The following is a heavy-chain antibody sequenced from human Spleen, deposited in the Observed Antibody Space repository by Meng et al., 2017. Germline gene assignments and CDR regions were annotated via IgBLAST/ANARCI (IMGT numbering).Heavy chain of an antibody. CDR1: GGSISSSSYY. Sequence: SETLSLTCTVSGGSISSSSYYWGWIRQPPGKGLEWIGSIYYSGSTYYNPSLKSRVTISVDTSKNQFSLKLSSVTAADAAVYYCARDDYGSGSFPLEVWGQGTTVTVSS. V-gene: IGHV4-39*07. D-gene: IGHD3-10*01. CDR3: ARDDYGSGSFPLEV. CDR2: IYYSGST. J-gene: IGHJ6*02.